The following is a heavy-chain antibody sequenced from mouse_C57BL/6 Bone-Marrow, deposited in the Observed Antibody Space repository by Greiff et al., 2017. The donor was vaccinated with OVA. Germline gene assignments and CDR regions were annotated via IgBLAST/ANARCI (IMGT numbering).Heavy chain of an antibody. D-gene: IGHD3-3*01. CDR1: GFTFSSYA. Sequence: EVKLVESGEGLVKPGGSLKLSCAASGFTFSSYAMSWVRQTPEKRLEWVAYISSGGDYIYYADTVKGRFTISRDNARNTLYLQMSSVKYEDTAMYYCTRERGTRGRPYYFDYWGQGTTLTVSS. CDR2: ISSGGDYI. V-gene: IGHV5-9-1*02. CDR3: TRERGTRGRPYYFDY. J-gene: IGHJ2*01.